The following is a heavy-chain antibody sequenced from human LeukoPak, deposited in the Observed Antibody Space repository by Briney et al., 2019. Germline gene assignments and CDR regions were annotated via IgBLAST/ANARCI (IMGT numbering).Heavy chain of an antibody. D-gene: IGHD5-18*01. J-gene: IGHJ4*02. CDR3: ARAGTAMVTLSFDY. V-gene: IGHV1-69*13. Sequence: SVKVSCMASGGTFSSYAISWVRQAPGQGLEWMGGIIPIFGTANYAQKFQGRVTITADESTSTAYMELSSLRSEDTAVYYCARAGTAMVTLSFDYWGQGTLVTVSS. CDR1: GGTFSSYA. CDR2: IIPIFGTA.